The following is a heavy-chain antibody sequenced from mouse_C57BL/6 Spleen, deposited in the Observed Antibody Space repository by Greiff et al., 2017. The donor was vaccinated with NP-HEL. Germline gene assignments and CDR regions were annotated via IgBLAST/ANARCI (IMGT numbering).Heavy chain of an antibody. CDR1: GYTFTSYW. CDR3: SRCADYDGVDLDY. CDR2: IDTSDSET. V-gene: IGHV1-52*01. J-gene: IGHJ2*01. D-gene: IGHD2-4*01. Sequence: VQLQQPGAELVRPGSSVKLSCKASGYTFTSYWMHWVKQRPIQGLEWIGNIDTSDSETHYNQKFKDKATLTVDKSSSTAYMQLSSLTSEDSAVYYCSRCADYDGVDLDYWGQGTTLTVSS.